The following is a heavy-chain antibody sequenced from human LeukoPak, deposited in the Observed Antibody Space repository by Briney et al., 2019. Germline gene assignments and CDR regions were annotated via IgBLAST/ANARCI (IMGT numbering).Heavy chain of an antibody. J-gene: IGHJ4*02. V-gene: IGHV3-9*01. CDR2: ISWNSGSI. CDR3: AKGPEQQLTRYYFDY. D-gene: IGHD6-13*01. CDR1: GFTFDDYA. Sequence: GRSLRLSCAASGFTFDDYAMHWVRQAPGKGLEWVSGISWNSGSIGYADSVKGRFTISRDNAKNSPYLQMNSLRAEDTALYYCAKGPEQQLTRYYFDYWGQGTLVTVSS.